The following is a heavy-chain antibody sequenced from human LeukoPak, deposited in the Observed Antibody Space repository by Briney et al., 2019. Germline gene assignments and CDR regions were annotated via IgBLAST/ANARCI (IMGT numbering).Heavy chain of an antibody. CDR1: GFTFDDYT. Sequence: PGGSLRLSCAASGFTFDDYTMHWVRQAPGKGLEWVSLISWDGGSTYYADSVKGRFTISRDNSKNSLYLQMNSLRTEDTALYYCAKTGAAGTWEYFQHWGQGTLVTVSS. CDR3: AKTGAAGTWEYFQH. D-gene: IGHD6-13*01. J-gene: IGHJ1*01. CDR2: ISWDGGST. V-gene: IGHV3-43*01.